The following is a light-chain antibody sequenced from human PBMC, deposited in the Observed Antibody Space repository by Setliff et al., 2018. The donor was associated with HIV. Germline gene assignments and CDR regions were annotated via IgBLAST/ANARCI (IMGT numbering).Light chain of an antibody. Sequence: VLTQPPSISGIPGQRVTISCSGSRSNIASNNVVWYQQLPGSAPKLLVYRNSQRPSGVPDRFSGSKSGPSASLAINGLQSEDEADYYCATWDDSLNGFYVFGTGTKVTVL. CDR3: ATWDDSLNGFYV. J-gene: IGLJ1*01. CDR2: RNS. CDR1: RSNIASNN. V-gene: IGLV1-44*01.